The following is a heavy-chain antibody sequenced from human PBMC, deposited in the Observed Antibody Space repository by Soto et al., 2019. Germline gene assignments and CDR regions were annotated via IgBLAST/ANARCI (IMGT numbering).Heavy chain of an antibody. Sequence: PGGSLRLSCAASGFTFSSYAMSWVRQAPGKGLECVSAISGSGGGTYYADSVKGRFTISRDNSKNTLYLQMNSLRAEDTAVYYCAKESLDYYDSSGLDYWGQGTLVTVSS. CDR1: GFTFSSYA. V-gene: IGHV3-23*01. J-gene: IGHJ4*02. CDR3: AKESLDYYDSSGLDY. CDR2: ISGSGGGT. D-gene: IGHD3-22*01.